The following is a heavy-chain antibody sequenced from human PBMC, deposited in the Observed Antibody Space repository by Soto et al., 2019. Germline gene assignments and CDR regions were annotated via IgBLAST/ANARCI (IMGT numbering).Heavy chain of an antibody. V-gene: IGHV3-21*01. D-gene: IGHD3-3*01. CDR3: AREDRFLEFYGMDV. J-gene: IGHJ6*02. CDR2: ISSSSSYI. CDR1: GFTFSSYS. Sequence: EVQLVESGGGLVKPGGSLRLSCAASGFTFSSYSMNWVRQAPGKGLEWVSSISSSSSYIYYADSVKGRFTISRDNAKNSLYLQMNSLRAEDTAVYYCAREDRFLEFYGMDVWGQGTTVTVSS.